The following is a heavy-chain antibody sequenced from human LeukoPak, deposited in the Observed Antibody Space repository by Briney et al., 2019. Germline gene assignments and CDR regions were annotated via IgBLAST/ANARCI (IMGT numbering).Heavy chain of an antibody. CDR1: GFTFDDYA. Sequence: GRSLRLSCAASGFTFDDYAMHCVRQAPGKGLEWGSGISWNSDSIGYADSVKGRFTISRDNAKNSMYLQMNSQRAEDTALYYCAKVSASYYMDYFDNWGQGTLVTVSS. V-gene: IGHV3-9*01. J-gene: IGHJ4*02. CDR3: AKVSASYYMDYFDN. D-gene: IGHD1-26*01. CDR2: ISWNSDSI.